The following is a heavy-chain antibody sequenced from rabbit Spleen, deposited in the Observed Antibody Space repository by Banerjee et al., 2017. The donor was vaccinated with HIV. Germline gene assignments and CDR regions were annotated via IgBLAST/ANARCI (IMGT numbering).Heavy chain of an antibody. J-gene: IGHJ6*01. CDR1: GVSFSGSSY. D-gene: IGHD8-1*01. CDR2: IAGSSSDFT. CDR3: ARDTGSSFSSYGMDL. V-gene: IGHV1S40*01. Sequence: QSLEESGGGLVKPGASLTLTCTASGVSFSGSSYICWVRQAPGKGLEWISCIAGSSSDFTYSATWAKGRFTCSKTSSTTVTLQMTSLTVADTATYFCARDTGSSFSSYGMDLWGQGTLVTVS.